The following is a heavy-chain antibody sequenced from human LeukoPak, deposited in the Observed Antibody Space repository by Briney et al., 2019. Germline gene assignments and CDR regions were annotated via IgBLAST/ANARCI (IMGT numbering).Heavy chain of an antibody. CDR1: GGSISSGGYS. V-gene: IGHV4-30-2*01. J-gene: IGHJ4*02. CDR2: IYHSGST. Sequence: SETLSLTCAVSGGSISSGGYSWSWIRQPPGKGLEWIGYIYHSGSTYYNPSLKSRVTISVDRSKNQFSLKLSSVTAADTAVYYSASTGYSSSWYPHWGQGTLVTVSS. CDR3: ASTGYSSSWYPH. D-gene: IGHD6-13*01.